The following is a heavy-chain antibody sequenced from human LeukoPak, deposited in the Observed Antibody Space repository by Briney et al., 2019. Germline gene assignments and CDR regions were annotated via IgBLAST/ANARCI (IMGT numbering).Heavy chain of an antibody. Sequence: ASVKVSCKASGYTFTSYDFNWVRQATGQRPEWMGWMSPNSGDTGYAQKFQDRVTMTRNTSISTAYMELSSLRSDDTAVYYCATLPYISSWSDYYYGMDVWGQGTTVTVSS. D-gene: IGHD6-13*01. CDR2: MSPNSGDT. CDR3: ATLPYISSWSDYYYGMDV. V-gene: IGHV1-8*01. CDR1: GYTFTSYD. J-gene: IGHJ6*02.